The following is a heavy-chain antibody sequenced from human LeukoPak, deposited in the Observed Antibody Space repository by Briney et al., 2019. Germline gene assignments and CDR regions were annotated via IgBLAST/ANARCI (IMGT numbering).Heavy chain of an antibody. CDR1: GGSISSSSYY. CDR3: ARDAEVYDILTGYYLLDAFDI. V-gene: IGHV4-61*01. J-gene: IGHJ3*02. Sequence: SETLSLTCSVSGGSISSSSYYWVWIRQPPGKGLEWIGYIYYSGSTNYNPSLKSRVTISVDTSKNQFSLKLSSVTAADTAVYYCARDAEVYDILTGYYLLDAFDIWGQGTMVTVSS. D-gene: IGHD3-9*01. CDR2: IYYSGST.